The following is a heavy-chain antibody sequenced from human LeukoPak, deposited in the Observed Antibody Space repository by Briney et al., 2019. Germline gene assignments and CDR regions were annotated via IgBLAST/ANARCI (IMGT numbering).Heavy chain of an antibody. CDR2: IRYDGSNK. J-gene: IGHJ4*02. CDR3: AKSGVSSRRGGELWFGESPYFDY. V-gene: IGHV3-30*02. CDR1: GLTFSSYG. D-gene: IGHD3-10*01. Sequence: PGGSLRLSCAASGLTFSSYGMHWVRQAPGKGLEWLAFIRYDGSNKYYADSVKGRFTISRDNSKNTLYLQMNSLRAEDTAVYYCAKSGVSSRRGGELWFGESPYFDYWGQGTLVTVSS.